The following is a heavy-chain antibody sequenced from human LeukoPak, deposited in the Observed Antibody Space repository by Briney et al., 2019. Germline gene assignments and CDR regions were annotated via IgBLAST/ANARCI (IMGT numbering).Heavy chain of an antibody. Sequence: GRSLRLSCAASGFTFSSYAMHWVRQAPGKGLEWVAVISYDGSNKYYADSVKGRFTISRDNSKNTLYLQMNSLRAEDTAVHYCARDSRLVRGVINLFDYWGQGTLVTVSS. CDR3: ARDSRLVRGVINLFDY. D-gene: IGHD3-10*01. CDR1: GFTFSSYA. J-gene: IGHJ4*02. V-gene: IGHV3-30-3*01. CDR2: ISYDGSNK.